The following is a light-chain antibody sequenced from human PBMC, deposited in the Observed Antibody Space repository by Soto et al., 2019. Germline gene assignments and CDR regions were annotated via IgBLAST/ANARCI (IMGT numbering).Light chain of an antibody. Sequence: IQMSQSPSTLSASVGDIVTITCRASQRMTSWLTWYQQKPGKAPKLLIYKASRLESGVPSRFSGSESGTDFTLTISRVEAEDVGVYYCMQSIQLPRTFGGGTKVDI. CDR3: MQSIQLPRT. CDR2: KAS. J-gene: IGKJ4*01. CDR1: QRMTSW. V-gene: IGKV1-5*03.